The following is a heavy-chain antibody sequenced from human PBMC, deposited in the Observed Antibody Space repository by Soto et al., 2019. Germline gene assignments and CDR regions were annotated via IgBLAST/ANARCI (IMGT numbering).Heavy chain of an antibody. CDR1: GGSISSSNW. V-gene: IGHV4-4*02. Sequence: SETLSLTCAVSGGSISSSNWWSWVRQPPGKGLEWIGEIYHSGSTNYNPSLKSRVTISVDKSKNQFSLKLSSVTAADTAVYYCARGRLRYGDNYFDFWGQGTLVTVSS. D-gene: IGHD4-17*01. CDR3: ARGRLRYGDNYFDF. CDR2: IYHSGST. J-gene: IGHJ4*02.